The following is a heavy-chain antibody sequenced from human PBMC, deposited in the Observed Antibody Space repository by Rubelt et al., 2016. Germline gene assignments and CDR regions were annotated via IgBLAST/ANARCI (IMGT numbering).Heavy chain of an antibody. CDR2: IHAGNGNT. CDR1: GYTFTSNA. Sequence: QVQLVQSGAEVKKHGASVRVSCKASGYTFTSNAIHWVRQAPGQRLEWMGWIHAGNGNTKYSQNFQGRVTITRETSASTAYMELGSLTSDDTAVYYCARGEGYFHYWCQGTLVTVSS. V-gene: IGHV1-3*01. J-gene: IGHJ1*01. CDR3: ARGEGYFHY.